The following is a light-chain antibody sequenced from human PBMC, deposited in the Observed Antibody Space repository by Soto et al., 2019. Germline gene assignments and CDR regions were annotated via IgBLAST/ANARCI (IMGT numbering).Light chain of an antibody. J-gene: IGKJ2*01. CDR3: MQSTHWPPYT. V-gene: IGKV2-30*01. CDR2: NVP. CDR1: QSLAYIDGNTY. Sequence: EVVMTQSPLSLPVTLGQPAAISCRSSQSLAYIDGNTYLTWFHQRPGQSPRRLIYNVPNRDSGVPDRFSGSGSGADFTLKISRVEAEDVGIYYCMQSTHWPPYTFGQGTKLEIK.